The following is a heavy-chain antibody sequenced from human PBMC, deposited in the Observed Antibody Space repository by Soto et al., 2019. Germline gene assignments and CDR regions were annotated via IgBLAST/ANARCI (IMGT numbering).Heavy chain of an antibody. Sequence: SETLSLTCTVSCGSISSGGYYWSWIRQHPGKGLEWIGYIYYSGSTYYNPSLKSRVTISVDTSKNQFSLKLSSVTAADTAVYYCARDYSNYDGGDYYYYGMDVWGQGTTVTVSS. CDR3: ARDYSNYDGGDYYYYGMDV. CDR2: IYYSGST. J-gene: IGHJ6*02. CDR1: CGSISSGGYY. V-gene: IGHV4-31*03. D-gene: IGHD4-4*01.